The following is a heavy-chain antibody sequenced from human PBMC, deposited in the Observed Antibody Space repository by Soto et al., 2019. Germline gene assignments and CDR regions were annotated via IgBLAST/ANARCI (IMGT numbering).Heavy chain of an antibody. D-gene: IGHD6-19*01. CDR3: ARVAYSSGWSRFDY. J-gene: IGHJ4*02. CDR2: TYYRSKWYN. Sequence: SQTLSLTCAISWDSVSSNSAAWNWIRQSPSRGLEWLGRTYYRSKWYNDYAVSVKSRITINPDTSKNQFSLQLNSVTPEDTAVYYCARVAYSSGWSRFDYWGQGTLVTVSS. V-gene: IGHV6-1*01. CDR1: WDSVSSNSAA.